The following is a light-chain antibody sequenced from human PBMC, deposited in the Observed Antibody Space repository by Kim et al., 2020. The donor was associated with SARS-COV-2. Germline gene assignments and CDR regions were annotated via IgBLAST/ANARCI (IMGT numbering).Light chain of an antibody. Sequence: NFTLTQPHSVSESPGKTVTISCTRSSGSIASSYVHWYQQRPGSAPSTVIYDDNERPSGVPDRFSGSIDSSSNTAYLTISGLRTEDEADYYCQSYDSSKDCVFGGGTQLTVL. J-gene: IGLJ3*02. V-gene: IGLV6-57*04. CDR3: QSYDSSKDCV. CDR1: SGSIASSY. CDR2: DDN.